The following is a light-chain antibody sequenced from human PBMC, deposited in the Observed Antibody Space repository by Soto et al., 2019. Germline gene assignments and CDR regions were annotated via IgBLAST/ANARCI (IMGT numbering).Light chain of an antibody. V-gene: IGKV3-11*01. J-gene: IGKJ3*01. CDR3: QQRSNWPPGVFT. CDR1: QSVSSY. Sequence: EIVLTQSPATLSLSPGERATLSCRASQSVSSYLAWYQQKPGQAPRLLIYDVSNRATGIPARFSGSGSGTDFTLSISSLEPEDFAVYYCQQRSNWPPGVFTFGPGTKVDIK. CDR2: DVS.